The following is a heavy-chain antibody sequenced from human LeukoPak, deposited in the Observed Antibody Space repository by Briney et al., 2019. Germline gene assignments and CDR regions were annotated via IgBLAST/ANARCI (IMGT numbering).Heavy chain of an antibody. CDR2: ISGSGGST. CDR1: GFTFSSYG. Sequence: PGGSLRLSCAVSGFTFSSYGMSWVRQAPGKGLEWVSAISGSGGSTYYADSVKGRFTISRDNSKNTLYLQMNSLRAEDTAVYYCAKDLITMVRGIDYWGQGTLVTVSS. V-gene: IGHV3-23*01. J-gene: IGHJ4*02. D-gene: IGHD3-10*01. CDR3: AKDLITMVRGIDY.